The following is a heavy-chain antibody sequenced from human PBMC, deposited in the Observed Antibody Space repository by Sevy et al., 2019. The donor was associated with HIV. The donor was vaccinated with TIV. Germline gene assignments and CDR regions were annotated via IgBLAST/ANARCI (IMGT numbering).Heavy chain of an antibody. Sequence: ASVKVSCKASGYTFTSFGISWVRQAPGQGLEWVGWISVYNGKTNYAQKLQGRVTMTTDTSTSTAYMELKSLRSDDTAVSYCARRGAFDFDTSGFLSPRGQGTLVTVSS. J-gene: IGHJ5*02. V-gene: IGHV1-18*01. CDR3: ARRGAFDFDTSGFLSP. CDR1: GYTFTSFG. D-gene: IGHD3-22*01. CDR2: ISVYNGKT.